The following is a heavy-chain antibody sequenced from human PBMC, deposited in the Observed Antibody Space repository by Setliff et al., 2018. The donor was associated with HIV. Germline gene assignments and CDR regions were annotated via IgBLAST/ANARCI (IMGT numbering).Heavy chain of an antibody. CDR3: AAATTFDY. CDR1: GDSISSANYF. V-gene: IGHV4-61*09. CDR2: IYTTGRT. Sequence: PSETLSLTCTVSGDSISSANYFWNWIRQPAGKVLEWSGHIYTTGRTNYNPSLKSRVTISLDTSKNQFFLRLSSVTAAYTAVYYCAAATTFDYWGQGTLVTVS. D-gene: IGHD1-26*01. J-gene: IGHJ4*02.